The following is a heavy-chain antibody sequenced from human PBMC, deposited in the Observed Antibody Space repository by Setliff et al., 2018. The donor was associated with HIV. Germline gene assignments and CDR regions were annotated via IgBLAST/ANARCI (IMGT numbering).Heavy chain of an antibody. J-gene: IGHJ6*02. CDR2: IHTNTGDP. D-gene: IGHD1-26*01. CDR1: GYTFTSYA. V-gene: IGHV7-4-1*02. Sequence: ASVKVSCKASGYTFTSYAVNWVRQAPGQGLEWVGWIHTNTGDPTYAQGFTGRFVFSFDTSVSTAYLQISSLKAEDTAVYYCAARGEQLYYYGMDVWGQGTTVTV. CDR3: AARGEQLYYYGMDV.